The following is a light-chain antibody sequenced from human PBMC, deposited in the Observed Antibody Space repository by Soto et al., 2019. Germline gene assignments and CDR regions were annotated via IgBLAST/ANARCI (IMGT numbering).Light chain of an antibody. J-gene: IGKJ1*01. CDR1: QRISTN. CDR3: QQYYTYWHM. Sequence: DIEMTQSPPILSVSPGEGATLSCRASQRISTNLAWYQHIPGQAPRLLIVSSSRRPTDVPARFSGSGSGTDFTLTISSLQPDDFATYYCQQYYTYWHMFGQGTKVDIK. CDR2: SSS. V-gene: IGKV3-15*01.